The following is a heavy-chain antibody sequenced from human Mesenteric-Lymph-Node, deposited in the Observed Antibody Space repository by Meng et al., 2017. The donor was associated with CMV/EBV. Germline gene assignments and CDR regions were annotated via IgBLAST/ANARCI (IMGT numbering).Heavy chain of an antibody. Sequence: GESLKISCAASGFTFSSYWMSWVRQAPGRGLEWVANIKQDGSEKYYVASVKGRFTISRGNAKNSLYLQMNSLRAEDTAVYYCARGRDGMDVWGQGTTVTVSS. CDR1: GFTFSSYW. CDR3: ARGRDGMDV. CDR2: IKQDGSEK. V-gene: IGHV3-7*01. J-gene: IGHJ6*02.